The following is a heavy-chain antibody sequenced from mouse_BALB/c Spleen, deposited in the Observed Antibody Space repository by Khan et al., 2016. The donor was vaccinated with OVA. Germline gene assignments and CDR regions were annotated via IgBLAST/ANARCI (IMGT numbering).Heavy chain of an antibody. CDR1: GYSFTGYF. CDR3: TRIYPSDFDY. CDR2: INPNIGDT. J-gene: IGHJ2*01. Sequence: EVQLQQSGPELVRPGASVKISCKASGYSFTGYFMNWVMQSHGKSLEWIGRINPNIGDTFYNQRFKDKATLTVDESSSTANMELRSLASEDSAVYYCTRIYPSDFDYWGQGTTLTVSS. V-gene: IGHV1-20*02. D-gene: IGHD2-10*02.